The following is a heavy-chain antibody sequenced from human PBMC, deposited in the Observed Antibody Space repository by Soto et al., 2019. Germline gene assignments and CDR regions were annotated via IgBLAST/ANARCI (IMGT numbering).Heavy chain of an antibody. CDR3: ARAGSSWLLDYYYGMDV. Sequence: GGSLRLSCAASGFTFSSYAMHWVRQAPGKGLEWVAVISYDGSNKYYADSVKGRFTISRDSSKNTLYLQMNSLRAEDTAVYYCARAGSSWLLDYYYGMDVWGQGTTVTVSS. CDR1: GFTFSSYA. D-gene: IGHD6-13*01. J-gene: IGHJ6*02. V-gene: IGHV3-30-3*01. CDR2: ISYDGSNK.